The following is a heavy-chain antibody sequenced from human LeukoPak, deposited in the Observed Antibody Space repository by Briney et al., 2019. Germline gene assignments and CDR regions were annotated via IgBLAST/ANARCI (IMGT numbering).Heavy chain of an antibody. V-gene: IGHV4-38-2*01. CDR2: IYHSGST. D-gene: IGHD2-2*01. J-gene: IGHJ6*04. Sequence: SQTLSLTCAVSGYSISSGYYWGWIRQPPGKGLEWIGSIYHSGSTYYNPSLKSRVTISVDTSKNQFSLKLSSVTAADTAVYYCARPGRYCSSTSCYMDVWGKGTTVTVSS. CDR1: GYSISSGYY. CDR3: ARPGRYCSSTSCYMDV.